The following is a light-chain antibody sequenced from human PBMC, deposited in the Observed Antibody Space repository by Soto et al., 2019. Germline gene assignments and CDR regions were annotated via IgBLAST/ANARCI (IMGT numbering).Light chain of an antibody. J-gene: IGKJ1*01. CDR1: QSVSSTY. CDR2: AAS. V-gene: IGKV3-20*01. Sequence: EIVLTQSPGTLSLSPGERATLSCRPSQSVSSTYLDWYQQKPGQAPRLLIYAASSRATGIPDRFSGGASATDFTHTSSRLEPEDFAVYYCRHYINSQWTFGQGTKVEIK. CDR3: RHYINSQWT.